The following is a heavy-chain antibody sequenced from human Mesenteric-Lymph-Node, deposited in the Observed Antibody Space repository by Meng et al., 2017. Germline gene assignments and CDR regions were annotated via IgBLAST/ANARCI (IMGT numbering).Heavy chain of an antibody. D-gene: IGHD6-13*01. CDR3: ARGRGAAVNWFDP. J-gene: IGHJ5*02. CDR1: GGSFRSYA. CDR2: ISAYNDNT. Sequence: VELVQAGAGVRKPGSSVKVSCKVSGGSFRSYAMSWVRQAAGEWLEWMGWISAYNDNTNYAQKLQGRVTMTTDKSTGTAYMELRSLRSDDTAVYYWARGRGAAVNWFDPWGQGTLVTVSS. V-gene: IGHV1-18*01.